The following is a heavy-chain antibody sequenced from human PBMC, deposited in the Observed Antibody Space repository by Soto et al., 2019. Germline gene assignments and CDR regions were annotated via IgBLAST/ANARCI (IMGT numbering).Heavy chain of an antibody. D-gene: IGHD4-17*01. Sequence: QVQLVESGGGVVQPGRSLRLSCAASGFTFSSYGMHWVRQAPGKGLEWVAVISYDGSNKSYADSVKGRFTISRDNSTNTLYLQMTGLRAEDTAVYYCATCDADRYGDFPTPFEYWGQGTLVTVSS. J-gene: IGHJ4*02. CDR1: GFTFSSYG. V-gene: IGHV3-30*03. CDR2: ISYDGSNK. CDR3: ATCDADRYGDFPTPFEY.